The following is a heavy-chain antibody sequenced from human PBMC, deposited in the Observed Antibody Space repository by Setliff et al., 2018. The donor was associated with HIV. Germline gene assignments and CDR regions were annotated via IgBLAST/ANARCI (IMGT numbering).Heavy chain of an antibody. Sequence: ASVKVSCKASGGNFKRYGITWVRQAPGQGLAWMGWINTYNGDTSYAQNLQGRVTMTIETSTSTAYMELRSLRSDDTAVYYCARGQYSSSSGAFDYWGQGTLVTVSS. CDR1: GGNFKRYG. CDR2: INTYNGDT. D-gene: IGHD6-6*01. J-gene: IGHJ4*02. CDR3: ARGQYSSSSGAFDY. V-gene: IGHV1-18*04.